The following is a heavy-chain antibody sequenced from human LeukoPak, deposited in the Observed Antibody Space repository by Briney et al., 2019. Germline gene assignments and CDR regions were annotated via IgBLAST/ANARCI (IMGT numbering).Heavy chain of an antibody. J-gene: IGHJ4*02. CDR3: ARHPFATPFDY. V-gene: IGHV4-59*08. CDR2: IFYTGDT. D-gene: IGHD2-15*01. CDR1: GGSITGSY. Sequence: PSETLSLTCSVSGGSITGSYWSWIRQPPGKGLEWIGYIFYTGDTNSNPSLKSRVTVSLDTSKNQFSLRLTSVTAADTAVYYCARHPFATPFDYWGLGILVTVSS.